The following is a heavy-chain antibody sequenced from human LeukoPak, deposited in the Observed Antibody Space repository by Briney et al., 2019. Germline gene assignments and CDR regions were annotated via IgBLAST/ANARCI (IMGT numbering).Heavy chain of an antibody. CDR3: ARDLGVVPPGYFDY. CDR2: IYHSGST. Sequence: PSETLSLTCTVSGGSISSGGYYWSWIRQPPGKGLEWIGYIYHSGSTYYNPSPKSRVTISVDRSKNQFSLKLSSVTAADTAVYYCARDLGVVPPGYFDYWGQGTLVTVSS. V-gene: IGHV4-30-2*01. CDR1: GGSISSGGYY. D-gene: IGHD2-2*01. J-gene: IGHJ4*02.